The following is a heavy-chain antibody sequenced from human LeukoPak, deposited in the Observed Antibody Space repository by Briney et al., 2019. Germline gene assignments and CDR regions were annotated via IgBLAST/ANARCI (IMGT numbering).Heavy chain of an antibody. CDR2: IKPSSSRT. CDR3: ARERPGACWFDP. Sequence: GASVKVSCKASGYTFSSYYMHWVRQAPGQGLEWMGIIKPSSSRTSYAQKFQGRVTMTRDTSTSTVYMELSSLRSEDTAVYYCARERPGACWFDPWGQGTLVTVSS. CDR1: GYTFSSYY. J-gene: IGHJ5*02. V-gene: IGHV1-46*01. D-gene: IGHD3-10*01.